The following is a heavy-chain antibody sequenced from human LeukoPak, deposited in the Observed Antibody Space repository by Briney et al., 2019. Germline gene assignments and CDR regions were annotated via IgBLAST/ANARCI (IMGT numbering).Heavy chain of an antibody. CDR3: AKGQLVRGEFDY. D-gene: IGHD6-6*01. V-gene: IGHV3-23*01. J-gene: IGHJ4*02. CDR2: ISGSGGST. Sequence: GGSLRLSCAASGFTFSSYAMSWVRQAPGKGLEWVSAISGSGGSTYYADSVKGRFTISRDNSKNTLYLQMSSLRADDTAVYYCAKGQLVRGEFDYWGQGTLATVSS. CDR1: GFTFSSYA.